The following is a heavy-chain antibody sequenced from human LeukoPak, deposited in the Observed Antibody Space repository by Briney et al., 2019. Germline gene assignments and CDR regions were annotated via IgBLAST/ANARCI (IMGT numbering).Heavy chain of an antibody. CDR1: GFTFSSYS. Sequence: GGSLRLSCAASGFTFSSYSMNWVRQAPGKGLEWVSYISSSGSTIYYADSVKGRFTISRDNAKNSLHLQMNSLRAEDTAVYYCARDPYYDSSGYQSYWYFDLWGRGTLVTVSS. J-gene: IGHJ2*01. CDR3: ARDPYYDSSGYQSYWYFDL. D-gene: IGHD3-22*01. CDR2: ISSSGSTI. V-gene: IGHV3-48*04.